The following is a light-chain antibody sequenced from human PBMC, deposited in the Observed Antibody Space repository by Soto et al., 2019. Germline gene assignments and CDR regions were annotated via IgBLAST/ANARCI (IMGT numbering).Light chain of an antibody. CDR2: DSS. J-gene: IGKJ4*01. CDR1: QSVGSS. CDR3: QQRNDWPLT. Sequence: EIVLTQSPATLSLSPGERATLSCRASQSVGSSLAWYQQKPAQAPRLLINDSSNRATGIPARFSGSVSGTDFTLTISSLEPEDFAVYYYQQRNDWPLTFGGGTKVEIK. V-gene: IGKV3-11*01.